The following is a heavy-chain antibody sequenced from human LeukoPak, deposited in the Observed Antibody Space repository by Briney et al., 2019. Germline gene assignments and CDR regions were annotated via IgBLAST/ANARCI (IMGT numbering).Heavy chain of an antibody. D-gene: IGHD5-18*01. V-gene: IGHV5-51*01. CDR1: GYIFSTYW. J-gene: IGHJ4*02. CDR2: IYPGDSRT. Sequence: GESLKISCQGSGYIFSTYWIGWVRQMPGKGLEWMAVIYPGDSRTRYNPSFQGQVTISADKSISTAYLQWSSLKASDTATYYCARRGGVVYSYGPVDFWGQGTLVTVSS. CDR3: ARRGGVVYSYGPVDF.